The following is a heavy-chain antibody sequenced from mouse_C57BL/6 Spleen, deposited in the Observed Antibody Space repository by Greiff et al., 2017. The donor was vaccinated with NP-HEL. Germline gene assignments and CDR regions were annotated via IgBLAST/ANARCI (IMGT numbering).Heavy chain of an antibody. CDR3: ASHYYGSSLDY. Sequence: EVQLLESGGGLVQPGGSLKLSCAASGFTFSDYYMYWVRQTPEKRLEWVAYISNGGGSTYYPDTVKGRFTISRDNAKNTLYLQMSRLKSEDTAMYYCASHYYGSSLDYWGQGTTLTVSS. CDR1: GFTFSDYY. CDR2: ISNGGGST. D-gene: IGHD1-1*01. V-gene: IGHV5-12*01. J-gene: IGHJ2*01.